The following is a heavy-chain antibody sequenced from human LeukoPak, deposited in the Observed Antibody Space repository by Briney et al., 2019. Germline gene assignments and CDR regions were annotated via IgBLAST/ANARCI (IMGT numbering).Heavy chain of an antibody. CDR1: GFTFSSYS. J-gene: IGHJ4*02. D-gene: IGHD3-10*01. CDR3: ARSAGGYSDS. Sequence: GGSLRLSCAASGFTFSSYSMNWVRQAPGKGLEWVSSISSSSSYIYYADSVKGRFTISRDNSKNTLYLQMNSLRDEDTAVYYCARSAGGYSDSWGQGTLVTVSS. V-gene: IGHV3-21*04. CDR2: ISSSSSYI.